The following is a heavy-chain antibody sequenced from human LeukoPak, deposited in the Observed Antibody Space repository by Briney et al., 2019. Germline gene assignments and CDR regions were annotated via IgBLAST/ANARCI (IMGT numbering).Heavy chain of an antibody. Sequence: GGSLRLSCAASGFTFSSYWMSWVRQAPGKGLEWVANIKQDGSEKYYVDSVKGRFTISRDNAKNSLYLQMNSLRAEDTAVYYCASQYYDFWSGYSSYYMDVWGKGTTVTVSS. CDR3: ASQYYDFWSGYSSYYMDV. D-gene: IGHD3-3*01. CDR2: IKQDGSEK. J-gene: IGHJ6*03. V-gene: IGHV3-7*01. CDR1: GFTFSSYW.